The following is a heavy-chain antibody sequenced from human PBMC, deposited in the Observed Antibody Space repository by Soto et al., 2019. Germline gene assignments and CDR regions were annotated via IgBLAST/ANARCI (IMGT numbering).Heavy chain of an antibody. D-gene: IGHD2-2*01. J-gene: IGHJ5*02. CDR2: INHSGST. CDR1: GGSFSGYY. Sequence: SETLSLTCAVYGGSFSGYYWSWIRQPPGKGLEWIGEINHSGSTNYNPSLKSRVTISVDTSKNQFSLKLSSVTAADTAVYYCARGLALGCSSTSCYAGSNNWFDPWGQGTLVTVSS. CDR3: ARGLALGCSSTSCYAGSNNWFDP. V-gene: IGHV4-34*01.